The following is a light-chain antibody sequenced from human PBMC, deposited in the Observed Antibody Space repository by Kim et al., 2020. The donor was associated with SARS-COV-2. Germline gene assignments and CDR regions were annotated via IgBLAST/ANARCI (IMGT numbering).Light chain of an antibody. CDR2: SNN. V-gene: IGLV1-44*01. Sequence: GQTVTISCSGSNSNIGGNTVNWYQQVPGTAPKLLIYSNNQRPSGVPDRFSGSKSGTSASLAISGLQSEDEADYHCATWDDSLSGVVFGGGTQLTVL. CDR3: ATWDDSLSGVV. CDR1: NSNIGGNT. J-gene: IGLJ2*01.